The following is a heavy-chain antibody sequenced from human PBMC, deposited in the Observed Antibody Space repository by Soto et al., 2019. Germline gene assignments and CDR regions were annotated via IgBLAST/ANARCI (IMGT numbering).Heavy chain of an antibody. D-gene: IGHD3-22*01. J-gene: IGHJ3*02. CDR1: GGSFSGYY. V-gene: IGHV4-34*01. CDR2: INHSGST. CDR3: ALYYDSSGYYYYAFDI. Sequence: SETLSLTCAVYGGSFSGYYWSWIRQPPGKGLEWIGEINHSGSTNYNPSLKSRVTISVDTSKNQFPLKLSSVTAADTAVYYCALYYDSSGYYYYAFDIWGQGTMGTVSS.